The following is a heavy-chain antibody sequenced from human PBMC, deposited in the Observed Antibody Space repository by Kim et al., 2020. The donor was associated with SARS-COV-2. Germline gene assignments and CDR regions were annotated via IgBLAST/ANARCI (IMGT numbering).Heavy chain of an antibody. J-gene: IGHJ5*02. V-gene: IGHV4-34*01. Sequence: SETLSLTCAVYGGSFSGYYWSWIRQPPGKGLEWIGEINHSGSTNYNPSLKSRVTISVDTSKNQFSLKLSSVTAADTAVYYCARGLSPILVPAARGWFDP. CDR1: GGSFSGYY. CDR2: INHSGST. D-gene: IGHD2-2*01. CDR3: ARGLSPILVPAARGWFDP.